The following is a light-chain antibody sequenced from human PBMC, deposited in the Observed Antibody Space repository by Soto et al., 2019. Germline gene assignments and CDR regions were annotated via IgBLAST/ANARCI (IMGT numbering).Light chain of an antibody. Sequence: DIQLTQSPSFLSAYVGDRVAITCRASQDISSHLVWYQQKPGEAPQLLIFAASTLQSGVPSRFSGSGSETEFTLTINGLQPEDFVTYYCQQFNSDPITFGQGTRV. CDR3: QQFNSDPIT. CDR2: AAS. V-gene: IGKV1-9*01. CDR1: QDISSH. J-gene: IGKJ5*01.